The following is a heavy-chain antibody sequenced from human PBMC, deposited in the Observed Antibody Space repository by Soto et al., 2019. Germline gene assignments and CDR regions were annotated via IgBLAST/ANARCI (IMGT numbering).Heavy chain of an antibody. CDR3: ARDRSRDGATGYFQH. J-gene: IGHJ1*01. CDR1: GRTFSSYA. D-gene: IGHD1-26*01. CDR2: IIPIFGTA. V-gene: IGHV1-69*13. Sequence: ASVKVSCKASGRTFSSYAISWVRQAPGQGLEWMGGIIPIFGTANYAQKFQGRVTITADESTSTAYMELSSLRSEDTAVYYCARDRSRDGATGYFQHWGQGTLVTVSS.